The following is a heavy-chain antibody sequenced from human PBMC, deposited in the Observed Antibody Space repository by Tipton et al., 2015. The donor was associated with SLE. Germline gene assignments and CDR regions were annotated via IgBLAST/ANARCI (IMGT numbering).Heavy chain of an antibody. CDR2: ISCSGGST. Sequence: SLRLSCAASGFTFSSYAMSWVRQAPGKGLEWVSAISCSGGSTYYADSVKGRFTISRDNSKNTLYLQMNSLRAEDTAVYYCAKVLGVAAAGTVDYWGQGPLVTVS. CDR1: GFTFSSYA. CDR3: AKVLGVAAAGTVDY. J-gene: IGHJ4*02. V-gene: IGHV3-23*01. D-gene: IGHD6-13*01.